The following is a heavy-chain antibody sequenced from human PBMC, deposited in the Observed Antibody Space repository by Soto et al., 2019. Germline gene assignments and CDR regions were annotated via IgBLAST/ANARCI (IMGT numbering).Heavy chain of an antibody. Sequence: SETRSLSCIVSGGSVRSGSDCCGWIRQPPGKGLEWIGYIYYSGSTNYTPSLKSRVTISVDTSKNQFSLKLSSVTAADTAVYYCARDKYCSGGSCYGAFDIWGQGTMVTVSS. CDR1: GGSVRSGSDC. CDR2: IYYSGST. D-gene: IGHD2-15*01. V-gene: IGHV4-61*01. CDR3: ARDKYCSGGSCYGAFDI. J-gene: IGHJ3*02.